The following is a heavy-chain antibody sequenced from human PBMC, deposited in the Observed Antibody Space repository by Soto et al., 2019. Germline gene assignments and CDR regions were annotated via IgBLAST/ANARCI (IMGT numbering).Heavy chain of an antibody. V-gene: IGHV4-31*03. D-gene: IGHD2-15*01. CDR2: INYRGST. Sequence: QVQLQESGPGLVRPSQTMSLTCTVSGGSINSGDSYWNWIRQHPEKGLEWIGYINYRGSTFSNPSLKSRIIISVDTSKNQFSLSLSSVTAADTAVYYCARDAPGVAPYWGQGTLVTVSS. CDR3: ARDAPGVAPY. J-gene: IGHJ4*02. CDR1: GGSINSGDSY.